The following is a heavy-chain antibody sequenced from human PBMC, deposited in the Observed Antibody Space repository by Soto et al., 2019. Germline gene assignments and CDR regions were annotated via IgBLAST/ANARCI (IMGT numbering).Heavy chain of an antibody. CDR3: ARSWVTGKGGMDV. CDR2: NNGYTGNT. J-gene: IGHJ6*02. CDR1: GYTFTSYG. Sequence: QVQLVQSGAEVKKPGASVKVSCKASGYTFTSYGFSWVRQAPGQGLEWMGWNNGYTGNTHYAKKLQGRVTMTTETSATTAYMELWTLISADTAVYYCARSWVTGKGGMDVWGQGTTVTVSS. V-gene: IGHV1-18*01. D-gene: IGHD3-16*01.